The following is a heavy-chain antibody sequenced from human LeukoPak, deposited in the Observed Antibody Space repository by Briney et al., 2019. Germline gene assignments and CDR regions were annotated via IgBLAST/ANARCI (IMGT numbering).Heavy chain of an antibody. J-gene: IGHJ5*02. V-gene: IGHV4-38-2*02. Sequence: KPSETLSLTCTVSGGSISSYYWSWIRQPPGKGLEWIGSIYHSGSTYYNPSLKSRVTISVDTSKNQFSLKLSSVTAADTAVYYCARDNYDFWSGQSYNWFDPWGQGTLVTVSS. CDR1: GGSISSYY. D-gene: IGHD3-3*01. CDR3: ARDNYDFWSGQSYNWFDP. CDR2: IYHSGST.